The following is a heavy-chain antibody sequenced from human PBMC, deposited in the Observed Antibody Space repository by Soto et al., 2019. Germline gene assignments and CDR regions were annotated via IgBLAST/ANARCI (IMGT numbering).Heavy chain of an antibody. CDR3: ARSGEHPFDF. D-gene: IGHD6-25*01. CDR2: ISPLKGNT. V-gene: IGHV1-18*01. J-gene: IGHJ4*02. CDR1: GYTFTNYV. Sequence: GASVKVSCKASGYTFTNYVIHCVRQAPVQGLDWMGWISPLKGNTKYAQKVQGRVSVTTDTSTNTVYMELSGLRYDDTALYYCARSGEHPFDFWGQGTLVTVSS.